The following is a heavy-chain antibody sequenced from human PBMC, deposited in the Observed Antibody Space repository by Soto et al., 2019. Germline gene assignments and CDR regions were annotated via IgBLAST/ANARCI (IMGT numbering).Heavy chain of an antibody. J-gene: IGHJ4*02. D-gene: IGHD6-19*01. CDR2: INHSGST. CDR1: GGSFSGYY. Sequence: SETLSLTCAVYGGSFSGYYWSWIRQPPGKGLEWIGEINHSGSTNYNPSLKSRVTISVDTSKNQFSLKLSSVTAADTAVYYCARGSSGWYRRRRFDYWGQGTLVTVSS. V-gene: IGHV4-34*01. CDR3: ARGSSGWYRRRRFDY.